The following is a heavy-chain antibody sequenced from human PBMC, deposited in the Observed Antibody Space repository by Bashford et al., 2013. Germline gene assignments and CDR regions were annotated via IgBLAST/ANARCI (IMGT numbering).Heavy chain of an antibody. J-gene: IGHJ4*02. D-gene: IGHD3-22*01. Sequence: WVRQAPGHRLEWMGWINAGNGHTRYSQKFQGRVTITRDTSASTVYMELSSLRSEDTAVYYCARTVGYYDSSGYYGYWGQGTLVTVSS. CDR3: ARTVGYYDSSGYYGY. V-gene: IGHV1-3*01. CDR2: INAGNGHT.